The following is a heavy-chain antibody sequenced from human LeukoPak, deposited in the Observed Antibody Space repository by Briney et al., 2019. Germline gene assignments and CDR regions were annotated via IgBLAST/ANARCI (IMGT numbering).Heavy chain of an antibody. CDR1: GYTFTSYY. J-gene: IGHJ6*02. CDR2: INPSGGST. V-gene: IGHV1-46*01. D-gene: IGHD3-9*01. CDR3: ARDLFFGTQTVLRYFDWLRSYYYGMDV. Sequence: GASVKVSCKASGYTFTSYYMHWVRQAPGQGLEWMGIINPSGGSTSYAQKFQGRVTMTRDTSTGTVYMELSSLRSEDTAVYYCARDLFFGTQTVLRYFDWLRSYYYGMDVWGQGTTVTVSS.